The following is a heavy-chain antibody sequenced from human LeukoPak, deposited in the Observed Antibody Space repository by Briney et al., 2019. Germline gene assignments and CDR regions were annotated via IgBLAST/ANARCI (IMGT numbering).Heavy chain of an antibody. CDR1: GFTFSSYG. Sequence: GGSLRLSCAVSGFTFSSYGMHWVRQAPGKGLEWVALVSYDGSNKYYADTVKGRFTISRDNSKNTLYLQMNSLRAEDTAVYYCASRLVVDYWGQGTLVTVSS. CDR2: VSYDGSNK. J-gene: IGHJ4*02. D-gene: IGHD2-8*02. CDR3: ASRLVVDY. V-gene: IGHV3-30*03.